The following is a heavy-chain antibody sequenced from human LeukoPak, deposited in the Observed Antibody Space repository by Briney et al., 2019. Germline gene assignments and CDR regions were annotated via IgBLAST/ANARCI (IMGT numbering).Heavy chain of an antibody. CDR2: IYHSGST. V-gene: IGHV4-38-2*02. CDR1: XSXXY. CDR3: AREMTTVTTTIDY. J-gene: IGHJ4*02. Sequence: XSXXYWGXSRPXXXKGLEWIGSIYHSGSTYYNPSLKSRVTISVDTSENQFSLKLSSVTAADTAVYYCAREMTTVTTTIDYWGQGTLVTVSS. D-gene: IGHD4-17*01.